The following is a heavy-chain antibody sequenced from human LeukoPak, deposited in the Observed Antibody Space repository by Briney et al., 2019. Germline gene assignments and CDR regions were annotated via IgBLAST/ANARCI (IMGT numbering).Heavy chain of an antibody. Sequence: SETLSLTCTVSGGSISSYYWSWMRQPPGKGLEWIGYIYYSGSTKYNPSLKSRVTISVDTSKNQFSLKLSSVTAADTAVYYCARGYGDYVFDYWGQGTLVTVSS. CDR3: ARGYGDYVFDY. CDR1: GGSISSYY. CDR2: IYYSGST. J-gene: IGHJ4*02. V-gene: IGHV4-59*08. D-gene: IGHD4-17*01.